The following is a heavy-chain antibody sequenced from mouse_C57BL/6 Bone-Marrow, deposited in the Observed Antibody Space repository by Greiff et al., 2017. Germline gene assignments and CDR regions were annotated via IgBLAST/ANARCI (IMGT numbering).Heavy chain of an antibody. CDR2: IYPRSGST. D-gene: IGHD1-1*01. CDR3: AKDYYGSS. CDR1: GYTFTSYG. J-gene: IGHJ2*01. V-gene: IGHV1-81*01. Sequence: VKLVESGAELARPGASVKLSCKASGYTFTSYGISWVKQRTGQGLEWIGEIYPRSGSTYYNGKVKGKATLTADKSSSTAYMGLRRLTSEASAVYFCAKDYYGSSWGQGTTLTVSA.